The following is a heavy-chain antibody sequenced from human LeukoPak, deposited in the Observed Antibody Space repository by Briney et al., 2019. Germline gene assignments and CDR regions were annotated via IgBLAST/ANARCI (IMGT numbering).Heavy chain of an antibody. D-gene: IGHD3-22*01. CDR1: GFTFSSYS. V-gene: IGHV3-48*01. J-gene: IGHJ4*02. Sequence: GGSLRLSCAASGFTFSSYSMNWVRQAPGKGLEWVSYISSSSSTIYYADSVKGRFTISRDNAKNSLYLQMNSLRAEDMAVYYCARDEGDSSGYYPFFDYWGQGTLVTVSS. CDR3: ARDEGDSSGYYPFFDY. CDR2: ISSSSSTI.